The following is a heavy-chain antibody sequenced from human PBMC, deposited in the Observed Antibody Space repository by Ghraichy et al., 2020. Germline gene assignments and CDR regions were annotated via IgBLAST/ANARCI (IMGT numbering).Heavy chain of an antibody. CDR1: GGSFTTYY. CDR2: AHYSGSA. CDR3: ARRHGYSGSMDY. V-gene: IGHV4-59*01. Sequence: SETLSLTCTVSGGSFTTYYWSWIRQPPGKGLQWIGYAHYSGSAYYNRSLKSRVTISVDTSQNQFSLRVTSLTAADTAVYYCARRHGYSGSMDYWGQGTLVSVSS. D-gene: IGHD5-12*01. J-gene: IGHJ4*02.